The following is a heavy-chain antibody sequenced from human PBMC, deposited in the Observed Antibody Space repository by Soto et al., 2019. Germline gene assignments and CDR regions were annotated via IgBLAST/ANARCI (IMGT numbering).Heavy chain of an antibody. J-gene: IGHJ6*02. D-gene: IGHD3-10*01. Sequence: QVQLVESGGGVVQPGRSLRLSCAASGFTFSRFGMHWVPQAPGKGLEWVPVISYDGSNRFYEASVKGRFTISRDNSKNTLYLQMNSLRPEDTAVYYCAKDLYGSETYTYYCGMDVWGQGTTVTVSS. V-gene: IGHV3-30*18. CDR2: ISYDGSNR. CDR1: GFTFSRFG. CDR3: AKDLYGSETYTYYCGMDV.